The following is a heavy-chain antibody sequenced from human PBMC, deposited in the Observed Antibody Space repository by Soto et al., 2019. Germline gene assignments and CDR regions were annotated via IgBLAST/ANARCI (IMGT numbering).Heavy chain of an antibody. CDR3: SKEGHHYDILTGYRSYYGMDV. CDR2: ISYDGSNK. D-gene: IGHD3-9*01. Sequence: QVQLVESGGGVVQPGRSLRLSCAASGFTFSSYGMHWVRQAPGKGLEWVAVISYDGSNKYYADSVKGRFTISRDNSKNTPYLQMNSLRAEDTAVYYCSKEGHHYDILTGYRSYYGMDVWGQGTTVTVSS. J-gene: IGHJ6*02. CDR1: GFTFSSYG. V-gene: IGHV3-30*18.